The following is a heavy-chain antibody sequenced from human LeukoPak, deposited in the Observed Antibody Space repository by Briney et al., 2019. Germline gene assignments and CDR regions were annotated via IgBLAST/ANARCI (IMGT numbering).Heavy chain of an antibody. CDR3: ARGGDIVVVPAARYPRNWFDP. Sequence: SVKVSCKASGYSFTSHYMHWVRQAPGQGLEWMGGIIPIFGTANYAQKFQGRVTITADKSTSTAYMELSSLRSEDTAVYYCARGGDIVVVPAARYPRNWFDPWGQGTLVTVSS. J-gene: IGHJ5*02. CDR1: GYSFTSHY. D-gene: IGHD2-2*01. CDR2: IIPIFGTA. V-gene: IGHV1-69*06.